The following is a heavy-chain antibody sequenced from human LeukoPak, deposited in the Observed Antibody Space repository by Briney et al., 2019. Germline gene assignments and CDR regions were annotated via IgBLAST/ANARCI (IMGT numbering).Heavy chain of an antibody. Sequence: PSETLSLTCTVSGYSISSGYYWGWIRQPPGKGLEWIGSIYHSGNTYYNPSLKSRVTMSVDTSKNQFSLKLSSVTAADTAVYYCARQGPVLRYFDWLLYGRGYFDYWGQGTLVTVSS. J-gene: IGHJ4*02. CDR3: ARQGPVLRYFDWLLYGRGYFDY. V-gene: IGHV4-38-2*02. CDR2: IYHSGNT. CDR1: GYSISSGYY. D-gene: IGHD3-9*01.